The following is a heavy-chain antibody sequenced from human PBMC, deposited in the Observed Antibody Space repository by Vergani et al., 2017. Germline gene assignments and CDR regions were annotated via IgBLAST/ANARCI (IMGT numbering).Heavy chain of an antibody. Sequence: EVQLVESGGGLVQPGGSLRLSCAASGFTVSSYYMSWVRQAPGKGLEWVSVIYSGGSTYYADSVKGRFTISRDNSKNTLYLQMNSLRAEDTAVYYCARDLFVLGMDVWGQGTTVTVSS. CDR2: IYSGGST. CDR1: GFTVSSYY. J-gene: IGHJ6*02. V-gene: IGHV3-66*02. D-gene: IGHD2-21*01. CDR3: ARDLFVLGMDV.